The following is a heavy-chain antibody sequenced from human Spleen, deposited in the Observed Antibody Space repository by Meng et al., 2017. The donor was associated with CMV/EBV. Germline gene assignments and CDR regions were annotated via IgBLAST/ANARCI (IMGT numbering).Heavy chain of an antibody. CDR3: AKDLSTFGGVIVEYLDY. V-gene: IGHV3-30*02. CDR1: GFTFSSYA. J-gene: IGHJ4*02. Sequence: GESLKISCAASGFTFSSYAMSWVRQAPGKGLEWVAFIRYDGTNKYYRDSVKGRFIISRDNSKNTLYVQMNSLRGEDTAVYYCAKDLSTFGGVIVEYLDYWGQGTLVTVSS. D-gene: IGHD3-16*02. CDR2: IRYDGTNK.